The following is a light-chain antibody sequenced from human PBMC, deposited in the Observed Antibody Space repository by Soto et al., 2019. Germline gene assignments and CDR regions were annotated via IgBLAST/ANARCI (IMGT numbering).Light chain of an antibody. CDR2: DAS. Sequence: DIVLTQSPGTLSLSPGGRATLSCRASQSVSSSYLAWYQQKPGQAPRLLIYDASNRATGIPARFSGSGSGTDFTLTISSLEPEDFAVYYCQQRSNWPITFGQGTRLEI. CDR3: QQRSNWPIT. CDR1: QSVSSSY. J-gene: IGKJ5*01. V-gene: IGKV3D-20*02.